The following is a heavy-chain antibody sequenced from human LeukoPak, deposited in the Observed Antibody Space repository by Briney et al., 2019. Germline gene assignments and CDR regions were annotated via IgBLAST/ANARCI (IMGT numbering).Heavy chain of an antibody. CDR3: AREPEYTSVDY. J-gene: IGHJ4*02. Sequence: SETLSLTCAVYGGSFSGYYWSWIRQPPGKGLEWIGEINHSGSTNYNPSLKSRVTISVDTSKNQFSLKLSSVTAADTAVYYCAREPEYTSVDYWGQGTLVTVSS. V-gene: IGHV4-34*01. CDR2: INHSGST. D-gene: IGHD6-19*01. CDR1: GGSFSGYY.